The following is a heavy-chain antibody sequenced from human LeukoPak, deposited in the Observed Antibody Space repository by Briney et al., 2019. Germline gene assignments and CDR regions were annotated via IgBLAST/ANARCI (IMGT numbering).Heavy chain of an antibody. J-gene: IGHJ6*02. D-gene: IGHD1-26*01. V-gene: IGHV4-4*02. CDR1: GGSISISNW. Sequence: PSETLSLTCAVSGGSISISNWWSWVRQPPGRGLEWIGEIYHSGSTNYNPSLKSRITISVDKSKNQLSLKLSSVTAADTAVYYCARHGTVGATDGMDVWGQGTTVTVSS. CDR3: ARHGTVGATDGMDV. CDR2: IYHSGST.